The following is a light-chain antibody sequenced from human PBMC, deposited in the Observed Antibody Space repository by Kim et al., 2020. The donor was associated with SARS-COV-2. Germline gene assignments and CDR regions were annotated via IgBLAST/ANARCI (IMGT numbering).Light chain of an antibody. CDR2: GKN. J-gene: IGLJ1*01. Sequence: ALGQKVRITCQGDSLRSYYASWYQQKPGQAPVLVIYGKNNRPSGSPDRFSGSSSGNTASLTITGAQAEDEADYYCNSRDSSGNHYVFGTGTKVTVL. V-gene: IGLV3-19*01. CDR3: NSRDSSGNHYV. CDR1: SLRSYY.